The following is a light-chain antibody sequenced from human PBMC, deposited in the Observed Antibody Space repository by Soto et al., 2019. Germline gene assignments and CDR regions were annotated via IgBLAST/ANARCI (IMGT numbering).Light chain of an antibody. J-gene: IGKJ5*01. CDR2: GAS. CDR3: QQYGSSPPIT. CDR1: QSVSSSY. Sequence: EIVLTQSPGPLSLSPGKRATLSCRASQSVSSSYLAWYQQKPGQATRLLIYGASSRATGIPDRFSGSGSGTDFTLTISRLEPEDFAVYYCQQYGSSPPITFGRGTRLEIK. V-gene: IGKV3-20*01.